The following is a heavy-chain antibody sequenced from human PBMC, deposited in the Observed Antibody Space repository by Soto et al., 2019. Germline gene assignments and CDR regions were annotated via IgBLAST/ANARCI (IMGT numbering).Heavy chain of an antibody. CDR2: ISGSGGRT. CDR1: GFTFSSYA. D-gene: IGHD3-22*01. Sequence: EVQLLESGGGLVQPGGSLRLSCAASGFTFSSYAMAWVRQAPGKGLKWVSVISGSGGRTYSADSVKGRFTISRDDSKNTVYLQMNSLRAEDAAVYYCVKVVGYSGYRDAFDICGQGTMVTVSS. CDR3: VKVVGYSGYRDAFDI. V-gene: IGHV3-23*01. J-gene: IGHJ3*02.